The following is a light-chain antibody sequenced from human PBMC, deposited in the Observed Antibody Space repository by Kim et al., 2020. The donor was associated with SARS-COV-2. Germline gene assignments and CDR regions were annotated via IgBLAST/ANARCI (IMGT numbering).Light chain of an antibody. V-gene: IGLV6-57*02. Sequence: GRSVTISCTGSRCGIDIHFVQGYQQRPCSAPTTVIYEDNQRPSGVPDRFSGSIDSSSNSASLTISGLKTEDEADYYCQSYDSSNKVFGGGTQLTVL. J-gene: IGLJ3*02. CDR2: EDN. CDR1: RCGIDIHF. CDR3: QSYDSSNKV.